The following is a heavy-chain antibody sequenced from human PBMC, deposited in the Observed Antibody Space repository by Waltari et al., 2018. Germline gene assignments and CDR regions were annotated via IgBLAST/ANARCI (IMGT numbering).Heavy chain of an antibody. Sequence: EVQLVESGGGFVQPGGSLRLSCEGSGFTFSSYEMNWVRQAPGKGLEGVSYSSSSGITIDYADSVRSRFTISRDNAKTSRSLQMNSLRSEDTALYYCTRSGRIAARLVDYWGQGTLVTVSS. CDR2: SSSSGITI. CDR1: GFTFSSYE. CDR3: TRSGRIAARLVDY. D-gene: IGHD6-6*01. J-gene: IGHJ4*02. V-gene: IGHV3-48*03.